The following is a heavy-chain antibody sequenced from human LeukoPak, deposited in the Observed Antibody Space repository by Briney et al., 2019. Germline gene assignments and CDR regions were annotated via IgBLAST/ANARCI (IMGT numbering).Heavy chain of an antibody. V-gene: IGHV1-69*04. CDR1: GGTFSSYA. CDR3: ARGDSGYYFAY. D-gene: IGHD3-22*01. J-gene: IGHJ4*02. CDR2: IIPILGIA. Sequence: GSSVKVSCKASGGTFSSYAISWVRQAPGQGLEWMGRIIPILGIANYAQKFQGRVTITADKSTSTAYMELSSLRSEDTAVYYCARGDSGYYFAYWGQGTLVTVSS.